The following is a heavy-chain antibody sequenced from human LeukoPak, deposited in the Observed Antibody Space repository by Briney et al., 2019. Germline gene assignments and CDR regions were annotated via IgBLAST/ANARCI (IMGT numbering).Heavy chain of an antibody. Sequence: ASVKVSCKASGYTFTAYYIHWVRQVPGQGLEWMGWVHPNSGVTNSTQTFQGRVTMTRDKSINTAYMELSRLTSDDTAVYYCARAASGLDPWGQGTLVIVSS. D-gene: IGHD3-10*01. CDR1: GYTFTAYY. CDR2: VHPNSGVT. V-gene: IGHV1-2*02. CDR3: ARAASGLDP. J-gene: IGHJ5*02.